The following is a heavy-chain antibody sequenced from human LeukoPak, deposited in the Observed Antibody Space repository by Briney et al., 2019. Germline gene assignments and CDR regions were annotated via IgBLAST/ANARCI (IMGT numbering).Heavy chain of an antibody. D-gene: IGHD2-15*01. CDR2: ISGSGGST. J-gene: IGHJ3*02. CDR1: GFTFSSYA. Sequence: GGPLRLSCAASGFTFSSYAMSWVRQAPGKGLEWVSAISGSGGSTYYADSVKGRFTISRDNSKNTLYLQMNSLRAEDTAVYYCAKEIVVVVAATDDAFDIWGQGTMVTVSS. V-gene: IGHV3-23*01. CDR3: AKEIVVVVAATDDAFDI.